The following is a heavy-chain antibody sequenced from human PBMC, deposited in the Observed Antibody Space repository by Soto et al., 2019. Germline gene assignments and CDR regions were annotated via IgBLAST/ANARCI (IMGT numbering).Heavy chain of an antibody. Sequence: GGSLRLSCAASGFTFSSYAMSRVRQAPGKGLEWVSAISGSGGSTYYADSVKGRFTISRDNSKNTLYLQMNSLRAEDTAVYYCAKDRYYYGSGSYYKPNWFDPWGQGTLVTVSS. CDR1: GFTFSSYA. V-gene: IGHV3-23*01. D-gene: IGHD3-10*01. CDR2: ISGSGGST. J-gene: IGHJ5*02. CDR3: AKDRYYYGSGSYYKPNWFDP.